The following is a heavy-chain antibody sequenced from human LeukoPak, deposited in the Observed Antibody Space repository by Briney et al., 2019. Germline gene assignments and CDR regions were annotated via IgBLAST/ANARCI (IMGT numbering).Heavy chain of an antibody. V-gene: IGHV1-2*04. CDR3: ARVVPLFPYYYDSSGYYSH. CDR1: GYTFTGYY. Sequence: ASVKVSCKASGYTFTGYYMHWVRQAPGQGLEWMGWINPNSGGTNYAQKFQGWVTMTRDTSISTAYMELSRLRSDDTAVYYCARVVPLFPYYYDSSGYYSHWGQGTLVTVSS. D-gene: IGHD3-22*01. CDR2: INPNSGGT. J-gene: IGHJ4*02.